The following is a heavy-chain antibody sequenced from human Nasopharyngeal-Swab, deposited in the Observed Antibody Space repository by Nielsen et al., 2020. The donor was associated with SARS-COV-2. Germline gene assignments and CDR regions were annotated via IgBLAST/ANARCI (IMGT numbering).Heavy chain of an antibody. CDR3: ARKPVGATKGCAFDI. D-gene: IGHD1-26*01. V-gene: IGHV3-30*03. J-gene: IGHJ3*02. CDR2: ISYDGSNK. CDR1: RFTFSSWP. Sequence: GESLKISCAASRFTFSSWPMNWVRQAPGKGLEWVAVISYDGSNKYYADSVKGRFTISRDNSKNTLYLQMNSLRAEDTAVYYCARKPVGATKGCAFDIWGQGTMVTVSS.